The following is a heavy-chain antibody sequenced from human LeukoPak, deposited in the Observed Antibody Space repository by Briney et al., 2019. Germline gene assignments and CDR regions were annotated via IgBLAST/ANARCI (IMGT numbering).Heavy chain of an antibody. CDR1: GGTFSSYA. CDR3: ARAGELELRDGYFDY. V-gene: IGHV1-69*13. J-gene: IGHJ4*02. CDR2: IIPIFGTA. D-gene: IGHD1-7*01. Sequence: GASVKVSCKASGGTFSSYAISWVRQAPGQGLEWMGGIIPIFGTANHAQKFQGRVTITADESTSTAYMELSSLRSEDTAVYYCARAGELELRDGYFDYWGQGTLVTVSS.